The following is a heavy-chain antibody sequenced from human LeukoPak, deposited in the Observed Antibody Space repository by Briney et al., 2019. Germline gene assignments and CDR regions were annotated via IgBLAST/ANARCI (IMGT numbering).Heavy chain of an antibody. CDR3: ARGNIVVGRSSYYFDY. D-gene: IGHD2-2*01. CDR2: INPSGGST. CDR1: GYTFTSYY. V-gene: IGHV1-46*01. J-gene: IGHJ4*02. Sequence: ASVKVSCKASGYTFTSYYMHWVRQAPGQGLEWMGIINPSGGSTSYAQKFQGRVTMTRDTSTSTVYMELSSLRSEDTAVYYSARGNIVVGRSSYYFDYWGQGTLVTVSS.